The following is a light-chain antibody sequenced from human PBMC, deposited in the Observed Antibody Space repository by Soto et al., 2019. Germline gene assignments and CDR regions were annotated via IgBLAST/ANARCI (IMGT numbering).Light chain of an antibody. Sequence: EIVLTQSPGTLSLSPGERATLSCRASQNVDSSYLAWYQQKPGQAPRLLIYGASTRATGIPDRFSGSGSGTDFTLTISRLEPADFAVYYCQQYGSSPALTFGGGTKVDIK. CDR2: GAS. CDR3: QQYGSSPALT. CDR1: QNVDSSY. V-gene: IGKV3-20*01. J-gene: IGKJ4*01.